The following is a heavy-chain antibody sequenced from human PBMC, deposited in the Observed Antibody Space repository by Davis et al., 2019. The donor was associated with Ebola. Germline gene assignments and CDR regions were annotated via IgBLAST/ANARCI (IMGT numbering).Heavy chain of an antibody. D-gene: IGHD3-22*01. Sequence: SETLSLTCFVSGASISDNNYHWGWIRQSPGKGLEWIGTFYYAGTTFYNPSLKSRITVSVDPSKNQFSLKLNSATAADTAVYYCASLRQTYDSSGYSQPFDYWGQGSLVTVSS. J-gene: IGHJ4*02. CDR2: FYYAGTT. CDR3: ASLRQTYDSSGYSQPFDY. CDR1: GASISDNNYH. V-gene: IGHV4-39*01.